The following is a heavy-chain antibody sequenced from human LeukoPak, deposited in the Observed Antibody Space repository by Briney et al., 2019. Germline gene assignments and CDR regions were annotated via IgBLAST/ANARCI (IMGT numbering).Heavy chain of an antibody. V-gene: IGHV3-48*01. D-gene: IGHD4-23*01. J-gene: IGHJ4*02. CDR3: ARSYSGNSDLNY. Sequence: GGSLRLSCAVSGFTFSSYSMNWVRQAPGKGLEWVSYISSSSGIMYYADSVKGRFTISRDNAKNALFLQMNSLRAEDTAVYYCARSYSGNSDLNYWGQGTLVTVSS. CDR2: ISSSSGIM. CDR1: GFTFSSYS.